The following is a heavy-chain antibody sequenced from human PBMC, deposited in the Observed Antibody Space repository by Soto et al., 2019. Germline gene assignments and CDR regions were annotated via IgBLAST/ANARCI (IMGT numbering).Heavy chain of an antibody. CDR1: GGSISSGGYS. J-gene: IGHJ5*02. D-gene: IGHD3-3*02. CDR3: ARGPPFLP. Sequence: SETLSLTCTVSGGSISSGGYSWSWIRQPPGKGLEWIGYIYHSGSIYYNPSLKSRVTISVDRSKNQFSLKLSSVTAADTAVYYCARGPPFLPRGQRTLVTGSS. CDR2: IYHSGSI. V-gene: IGHV4-30-2*01.